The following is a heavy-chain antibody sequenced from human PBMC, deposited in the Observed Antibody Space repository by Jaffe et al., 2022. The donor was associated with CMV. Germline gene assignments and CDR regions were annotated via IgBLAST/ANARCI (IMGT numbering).Heavy chain of an antibody. CDR2: ISSSGSTI. V-gene: IGHV3-48*03. Sequence: EVQLVESGGGLVQPGGSLRLSCAASGFTFSSYEMNWVRQAPGKGLEWVSYISSSGSTIYYADSVKGRFTISRDNAKNSLYLQMNSLRAEDTAVYYCARDYFDYGDYGYYYYYMDVWGKGTTVTVSS. J-gene: IGHJ6*03. CDR3: ARDYFDYGDYGYYYYYMDV. CDR1: GFTFSSYE. D-gene: IGHD4-17*01.